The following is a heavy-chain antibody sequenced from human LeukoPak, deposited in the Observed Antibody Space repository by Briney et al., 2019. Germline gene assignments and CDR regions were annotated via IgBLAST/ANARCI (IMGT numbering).Heavy chain of an antibody. D-gene: IGHD1-26*01. Sequence: SESLSLTCTVSGDSISTYYWSWIRQPPGKGLEWIGYIYYSGSSSYNAYLKSRVTITVGPYKNHFSLKLNSMTAADTAVFYYLRHGSYWDFHSCGERTPVTLSS. CDR1: GDSISTYY. V-gene: IGHV4-59*08. CDR2: IYYSGSS. J-gene: IGHJ4*02. CDR3: LRHGSYWDFHS.